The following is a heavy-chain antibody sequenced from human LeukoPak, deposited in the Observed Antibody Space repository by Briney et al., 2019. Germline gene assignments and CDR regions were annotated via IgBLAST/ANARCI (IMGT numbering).Heavy chain of an antibody. CDR1: GGSFSGYY. Sequence: SETLSLTCAVYGGSFSGYYWSWIRQPPGKGLEWMGEINHSGSTNYNPSLKSRVTISVDTSKNQFSLKLSSVAAADAAVYYCARSRIAAARYGMDVWGQGTTVTVSS. D-gene: IGHD6-13*01. CDR2: INHSGST. V-gene: IGHV4-34*01. J-gene: IGHJ6*02. CDR3: ARSRIAAARYGMDV.